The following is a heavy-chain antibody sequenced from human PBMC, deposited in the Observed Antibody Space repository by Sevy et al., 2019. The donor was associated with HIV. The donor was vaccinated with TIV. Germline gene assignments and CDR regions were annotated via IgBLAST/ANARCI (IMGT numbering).Heavy chain of an antibody. CDR2: ISGSGGST. CDR1: GFTFSSYA. CDR3: AKEDIVVVVAAKKGWFDP. V-gene: IGHV3-23*01. Sequence: GGSLRLSCAASGFTFSSYAMSWVRQAPGKGLEWVSAISGSGGSTYYADSVKGRFTIFRDNSKNTLYLQMNSLRAEDTAVYYCAKEDIVVVVAAKKGWFDPWGQGTLVTVSS. D-gene: IGHD2-15*01. J-gene: IGHJ5*02.